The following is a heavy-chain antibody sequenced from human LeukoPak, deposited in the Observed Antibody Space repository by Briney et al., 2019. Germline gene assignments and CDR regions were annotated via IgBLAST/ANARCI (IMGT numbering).Heavy chain of an antibody. CDR3: ARGQPPPRHDYRSGYLLTYYFDY. Sequence: ASVKVSCKASGYTFTSCGISWVRQAPGQGREWMGWISAYNGNTNYAQKLQGRVTMTTDTSTSTAYMELRSLRSDDTAVYYCARGQPPPRHDYRSGYLLTYYFDYRGQGTLVTVSS. CDR2: ISAYNGNT. J-gene: IGHJ4*02. D-gene: IGHD3-3*01. V-gene: IGHV1-18*01. CDR1: GYTFTSCG.